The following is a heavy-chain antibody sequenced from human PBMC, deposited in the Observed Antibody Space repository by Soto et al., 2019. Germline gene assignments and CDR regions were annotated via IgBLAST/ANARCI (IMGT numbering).Heavy chain of an antibody. CDR2: ISGSGGST. CDR3: AKDLDDWLNYYYYMDV. D-gene: IGHD3-9*01. V-gene: IGHV3-23*01. J-gene: IGHJ6*03. Sequence: GGSLRLSCAASGFTFSSYAMSWVRQAPGKGLEWVSAISGSGGSTYYADSVKGRFTISRDNSKNTLYLQMNSLRAEDTAVYYCAKDLDDWLNYYYYMDVWGKGTTVTVSS. CDR1: GFTFSSYA.